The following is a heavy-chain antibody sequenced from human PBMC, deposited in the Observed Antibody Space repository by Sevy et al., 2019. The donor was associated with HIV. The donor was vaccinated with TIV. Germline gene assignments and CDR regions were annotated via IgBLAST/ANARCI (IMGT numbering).Heavy chain of an antibody. J-gene: IGHJ3*02. V-gene: IGHV4-34*01. D-gene: IGHD2-2*01. CDR1: GGSFSGYY. CDR3: ARHGSSTSCSHSFDI. Sequence: SETLSLTCAVYGGSFSGYYWSWIRQPPGKGLEWIGEINHSGSTNYNPSLKSRVTISVDTSKNQFSLKLSSVTAAETAVYYCARHGSSTSCSHSFDIWGQGTMVTVSS. CDR2: INHSGST.